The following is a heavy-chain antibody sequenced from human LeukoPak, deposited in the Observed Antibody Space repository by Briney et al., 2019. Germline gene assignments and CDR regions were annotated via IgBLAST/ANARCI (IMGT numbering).Heavy chain of an antibody. CDR3: ARATTYSSGVDY. J-gene: IGHJ4*02. CDR1: GYTFTGYY. Sequence: ASVKVSCKASGYTFTGYYMHWVRQAPGQGLEWMGWINPNSGGTNYAQKFQDWVTMTRDTSISTAYMELSRLRSDDTAVYYCARATTYSSGVDYWGQGTLVNVSS. V-gene: IGHV1-2*04. CDR2: INPNSGGT. D-gene: IGHD6-25*01.